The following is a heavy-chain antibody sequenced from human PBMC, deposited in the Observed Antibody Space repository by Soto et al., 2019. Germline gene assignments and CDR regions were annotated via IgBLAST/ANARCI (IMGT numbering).Heavy chain of an antibody. CDR2: IIPIFGTA. CDR3: ARGGRKQLVQGPIDY. D-gene: IGHD6-13*01. V-gene: IGHV1-69*01. J-gene: IGHJ4*02. Sequence: QVQLVQSGAEVKKPGSSVKVSCKASGGTFSSYAISWVRQAPGQGLEWMGGIIPIFGTANYAQRFQGRVTITADESTRTAYMELSSLRSEDTAVYYCARGGRKQLVQGPIDYWGQGTLVTVSS. CDR1: GGTFSSYA.